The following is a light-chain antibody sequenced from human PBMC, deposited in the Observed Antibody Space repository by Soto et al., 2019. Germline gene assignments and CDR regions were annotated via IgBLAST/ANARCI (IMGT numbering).Light chain of an antibody. V-gene: IGLV1-44*01. Sequence: QSVLTKPTSASGTPGQRVTISCSGSSSNIGSSSVNWYQQLPGTAPKLLIYSNDRRPSGVPDRFSGSKSGTSASLAISGLQSEDEADYYCAAWDDSLNGYVFGTGTKATDL. CDR3: AAWDDSLNGYV. CDR1: SSNIGSSS. CDR2: SND. J-gene: IGLJ1*01.